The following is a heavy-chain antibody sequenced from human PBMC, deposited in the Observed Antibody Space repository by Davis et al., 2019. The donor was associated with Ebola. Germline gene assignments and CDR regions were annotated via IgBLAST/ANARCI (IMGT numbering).Heavy chain of an antibody. Sequence: GESLKISCAASGFSFSTSGFRWVRQVPGKGLEYVSGTGTTAGTTYYADSVKGRFTISRDNSKNTLYLQMNSLRAEDTAVYYCANGNYDSDGYWGYWLDPWGQGTLVTVSS. CDR2: TGTTAGTT. J-gene: IGHJ5*02. D-gene: IGHD3-22*01. CDR3: ANGNYDSDGYWGYWLDP. V-gene: IGHV3-23*01. CDR1: GFSFSTSG.